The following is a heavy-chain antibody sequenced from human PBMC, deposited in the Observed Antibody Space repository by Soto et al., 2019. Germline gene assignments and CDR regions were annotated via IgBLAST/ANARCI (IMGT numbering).Heavy chain of an antibody. CDR3: ARQSRDYYDSSGYYCPFDY. CDR2: IYPGDSDT. CDR1: GYSFTIYC. D-gene: IGHD3-22*01. J-gene: IGHJ4*02. Sequence: PGESLKISGKGSGYSFTIYCIGWVRQMPWKGLEWMGIIYPGDSDTRYSPSFQGQVTISADKSISTAYLQWSSLKASDTAMYYCARQSRDYYDSSGYYCPFDYWGQGTLVTVSS. V-gene: IGHV5-51*01.